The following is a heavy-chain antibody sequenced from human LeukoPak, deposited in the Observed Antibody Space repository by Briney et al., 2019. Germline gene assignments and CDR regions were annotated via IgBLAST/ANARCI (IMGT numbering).Heavy chain of an antibody. J-gene: IGHJ4*02. D-gene: IGHD1-7*01. CDR3: AKPEGMYNWSYGFDY. Sequence: GGSLRLSCAASGFTFSSYAMSWVRQAPGKGLEWVSAISGSGGSTYYADSVKGRFTISRDNSKNTLYLQMNSLRAEDTAVYYCAKPEGMYNWSYGFDYWGQGTLVTVSS. CDR1: GFTFSSYA. V-gene: IGHV3-23*01. CDR2: ISGSGGST.